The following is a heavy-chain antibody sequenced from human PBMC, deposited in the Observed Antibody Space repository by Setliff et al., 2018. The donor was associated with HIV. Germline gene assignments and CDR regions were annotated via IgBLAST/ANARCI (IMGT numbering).Heavy chain of an antibody. Sequence: SETLSLTCAVSGASISAYYWSWIRQPPGKGLWWIGFIFISGSTNYNPSLKSRVSISEDRSKNQLTLKLSSVTAADTAVYYCARGGSSGFYPHDAFDIWGQGTTVTVSS. V-gene: IGHV4-4*08. J-gene: IGHJ3*02. D-gene: IGHD3-22*01. CDR2: IFISGST. CDR1: GASISAYY. CDR3: ARGGSSGFYPHDAFDI.